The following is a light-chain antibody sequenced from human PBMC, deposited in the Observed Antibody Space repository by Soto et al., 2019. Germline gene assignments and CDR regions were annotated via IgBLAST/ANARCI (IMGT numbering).Light chain of an antibody. CDR3: QHYNSYFWM. CDR1: QSISSW. J-gene: IGKJ1*01. Sequence: DIQMTQSPSTLSASVGDRVTITCRASQSISSWLAWYQQKPGKAPKLLIYKASSLESGVPSRFSGSGSGTEFTLTISSLQPDDFAAYYCQHYNSYFWMFGQGTKVEIK. CDR2: KAS. V-gene: IGKV1-5*03.